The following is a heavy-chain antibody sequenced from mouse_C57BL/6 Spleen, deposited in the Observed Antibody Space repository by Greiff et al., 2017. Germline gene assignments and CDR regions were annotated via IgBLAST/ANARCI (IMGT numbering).Heavy chain of an antibody. V-gene: IGHV3-6*01. CDR2: ISYDGSN. Sequence: EVKLVESGPGLVKPSQSLSLTCSVTGYSITSGYYWNWIRQFPGNKLGWMGYISYDGSNNYNPSLKNRISITRDTSKNQFFLKLNSVTTEDTATYYCARDPHYFDYWGQGTTLTVSS. CDR1: GYSITSGYY. J-gene: IGHJ2*01. CDR3: ARDPHYFDY.